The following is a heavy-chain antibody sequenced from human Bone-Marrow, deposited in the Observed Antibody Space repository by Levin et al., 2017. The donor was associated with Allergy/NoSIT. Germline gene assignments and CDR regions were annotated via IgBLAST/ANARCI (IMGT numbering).Heavy chain of an antibody. V-gene: IGHV3-33*01. J-gene: IGHJ6*02. CDR3: ARDRDYFDSSAYYNRRSYGLDV. CDR2: IWYDGSKI. D-gene: IGHD3-22*01. Sequence: QPGGSLRLSCEGSGMTLSSNGMHWVRQGPGKGLEWVAFIWYDGSKIQYGDSVKGRFTVSRDNSKNTLYLQMNSLRVEDTAVYFCARDRDYFDSSAYYNRRSYGLDVWGQGTTVTVSS. CDR1: GMTLSSNG.